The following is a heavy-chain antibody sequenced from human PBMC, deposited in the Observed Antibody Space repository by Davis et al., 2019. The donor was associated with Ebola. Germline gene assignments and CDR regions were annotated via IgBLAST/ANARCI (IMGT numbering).Heavy chain of an antibody. CDR3: ARDGPLFALGDYYYGMDV. J-gene: IGHJ6*02. V-gene: IGHV3-30-3*01. Sequence: PGGSLRLSCAASGFTFSRYPMHWXXXAPRXXXXXXSLISYDGSNKYYADSVKGRFTISRDNSKNTLYLQMNSLRAEDTAVYYCARDGPLFALGDYYYGMDVWGQGTTVTVSS. CDR1: GFTFSRYP. CDR2: ISYDGSNK. D-gene: IGHD3-16*01.